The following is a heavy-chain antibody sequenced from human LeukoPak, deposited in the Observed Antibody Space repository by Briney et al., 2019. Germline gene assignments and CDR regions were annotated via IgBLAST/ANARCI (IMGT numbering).Heavy chain of an antibody. Sequence: GGSLRLSCAASGFTFSSYGMHWVRQAPGKGLEWVAVIWYDGSNKYYADSVKGRFTISRDNSKNTLYLQMNSLRAEDTAVYYCAKDSSWDTAMPWGIDYWGQGTLVTVSS. V-gene: IGHV3-33*06. CDR3: AKDSSWDTAMPWGIDY. J-gene: IGHJ4*02. D-gene: IGHD5-18*01. CDR2: IWYDGSNK. CDR1: GFTFSSYG.